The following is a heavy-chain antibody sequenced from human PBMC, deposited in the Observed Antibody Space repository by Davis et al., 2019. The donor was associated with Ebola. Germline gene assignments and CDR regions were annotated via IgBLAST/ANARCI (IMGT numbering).Heavy chain of an antibody. CDR2: IDGGDGST. CDR1: GFTFSSYA. J-gene: IGHJ4*02. CDR3: AKDRRGYNSAADY. Sequence: GGSLRLSCAASGFTFSSYAMSWVRQAPGKGLEWVSAIDGGDGSTYYADSVKGRFTISRDNSKHTLYLQMNSLRADDTAVYYCAKDRRGYNSAADYWGQGTLVTVSS. D-gene: IGHD5-24*01. V-gene: IGHV3-23*01.